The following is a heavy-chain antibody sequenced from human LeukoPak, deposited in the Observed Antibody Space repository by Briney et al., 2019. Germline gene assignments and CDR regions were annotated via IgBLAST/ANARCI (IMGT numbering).Heavy chain of an antibody. V-gene: IGHV4-59*12. CDR1: GDSFSSYY. Sequence: PSETLSLTCTVSGDSFSSYYWSWVRQPPGKGLEWIVYTYYNGRPNYNPSLKTRITISVDTSSNQFSLKLSSVTAADTAMYYCARVVPDGYSDYWGQGILVTVSS. D-gene: IGHD5-24*01. J-gene: IGHJ4*02. CDR3: ARVVPDGYSDY. CDR2: TYYNGRP.